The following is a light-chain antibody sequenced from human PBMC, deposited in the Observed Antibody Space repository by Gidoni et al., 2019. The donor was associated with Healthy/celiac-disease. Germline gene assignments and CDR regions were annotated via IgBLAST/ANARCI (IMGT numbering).Light chain of an antibody. CDR2: DAS. Sequence: EIVLTQSPATLSLSPGERATLSCRASQRVSSYLDWYQQKPGQAPRLLIYDASNRATGIPARFSGSGSGTDFTLTISSLEPEDFAVYYCQQRSNWPLITFGQGTRLEIK. CDR3: QQRSNWPLIT. V-gene: IGKV3-11*01. CDR1: QRVSSY. J-gene: IGKJ5*01.